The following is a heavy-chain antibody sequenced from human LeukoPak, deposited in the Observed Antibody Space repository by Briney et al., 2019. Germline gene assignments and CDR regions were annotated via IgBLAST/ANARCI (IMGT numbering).Heavy chain of an antibody. J-gene: IGHJ4*02. CDR1: GYTFTSYY. Sequence: ASVKVSCKASGYTFTSYYMHWVRQAPGQGLEWMGVINPSVGSTSYAQKFQGRVTMTRDTSTSTVYMELSSLGSEDTAVYYCAREGYLRGYFDYWGQGTLVTVSS. CDR3: AREGYLRGYFDY. D-gene: IGHD6-13*01. V-gene: IGHV1-46*01. CDR2: INPSVGST.